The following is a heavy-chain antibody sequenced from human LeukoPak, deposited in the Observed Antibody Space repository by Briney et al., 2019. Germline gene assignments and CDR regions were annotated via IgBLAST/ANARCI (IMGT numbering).Heavy chain of an antibody. CDR2: INDIGNT. D-gene: IGHD3-10*01. Sequence: KPSETLSLTCAVYGGSFSGYYWSWIRQPPGKGLEWICEINDIGNTNYDPSLRSRVTISVGTSKNQFSLSLTSATAADTAVYFCARLGSVGYYNYQYMDIWGNGTTVTVSS. CDR1: GGSFSGYY. J-gene: IGHJ6*03. CDR3: ARLGSVGYYNYQYMDI. V-gene: IGHV4-34*01.